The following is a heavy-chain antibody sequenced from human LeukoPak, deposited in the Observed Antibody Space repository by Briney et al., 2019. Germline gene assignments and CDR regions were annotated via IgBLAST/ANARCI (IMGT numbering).Heavy chain of an antibody. D-gene: IGHD1-1*01. Sequence: PGGSLRLSCAASGFNFDDYAMHWVRQVPGKGLEWVSGISWNSDSIGYADSVKGRFTISRDNAKKSLYLQMNNLRAEDTALYHCAKDVGALERNPDYWGQGILVTVSS. CDR1: GFNFDDYA. J-gene: IGHJ4*02. CDR3: AKDVGALERNPDY. CDR2: ISWNSDSI. V-gene: IGHV3-9*01.